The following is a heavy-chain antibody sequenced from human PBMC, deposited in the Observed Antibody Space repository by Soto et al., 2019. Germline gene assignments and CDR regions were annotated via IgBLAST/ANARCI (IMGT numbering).Heavy chain of an antibody. CDR2: IDPSDSYI. CDR3: ARHDCSSTRCYNFGMDV. D-gene: IGHD2-2*02. V-gene: IGHV5-10-1*01. J-gene: IGHJ6*02. Sequence: LKISCKGSGYSFTNYWISWVRQMPGKGLEWMGRIDPSDSYIKYSPSFQGHVTISADNSISTAYLQWSSLKASDTAMYYCARHDCSSTRCYNFGMDVWGQGTTVTVSS. CDR1: GYSFTNYW.